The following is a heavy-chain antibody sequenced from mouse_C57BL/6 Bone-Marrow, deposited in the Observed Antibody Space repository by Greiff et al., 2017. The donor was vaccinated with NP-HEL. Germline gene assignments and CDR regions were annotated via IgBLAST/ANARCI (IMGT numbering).Heavy chain of an antibody. V-gene: IGHV1-69*01. CDR3: ASIYGNYGEDAMDY. CDR2: IDPSDSYT. Sequence: QVQLQHPGAELVMPGASVKLSCKASGYTFTSYWMHWVKQRPGQGLEWIGEIDPSDSYTNYNQKFKGKSTLTVDKSSSTAYMQLSSLTSEDSAVYYCASIYGNYGEDAMDYWGQGTSVTVSS. CDR1: GYTFTSYW. D-gene: IGHD2-1*01. J-gene: IGHJ4*01.